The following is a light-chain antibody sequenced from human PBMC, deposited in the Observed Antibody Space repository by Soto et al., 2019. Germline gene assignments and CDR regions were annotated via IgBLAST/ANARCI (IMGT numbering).Light chain of an antibody. V-gene: IGKV3-11*01. J-gene: IGKJ2*01. CDR1: QSVSSY. CDR3: QQRSNSPYT. Sequence: IVLTQSPATLSLSPGERATLSCRASQSVSSYLAWYQQKPGQAPRLLIYDASNRATGIPARFSGSGSGTDFTLTISSLEPEDFAVYYCQQRSNSPYTFGQGTKLEIK. CDR2: DAS.